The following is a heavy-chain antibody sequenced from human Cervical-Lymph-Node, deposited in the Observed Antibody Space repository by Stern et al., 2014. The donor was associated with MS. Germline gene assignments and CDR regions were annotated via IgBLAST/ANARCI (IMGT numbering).Heavy chain of an antibody. V-gene: IGHV1-69*06. CDR1: GGTSSNLV. Sequence: DQLVESGAEVKKPASSVKVSCKASGGTSSNLVLRWFRQAPGQGLEWVGGILPVFDTASYAQKFQGRVTIIADRSTSTVYLELIGLRSEDTAVYYCAREQGHWFDPWGQGTLVTVSS. J-gene: IGHJ5*02. CDR2: ILPVFDTA. CDR3: AREQGHWFDP.